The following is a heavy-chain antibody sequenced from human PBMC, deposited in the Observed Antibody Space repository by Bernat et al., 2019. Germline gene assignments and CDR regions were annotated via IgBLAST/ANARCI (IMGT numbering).Heavy chain of an antibody. Sequence: QVQLVESGGGVVQPGRSLRLSCAASGFTFSSYAMHWIRQPPGKGLEWIGEINHSGSTNYNPSLKSRVTISVDTSKNQFSLKLSSVTAADTAVYYCARGYYDFWSGYFYYYYGMDVWGQGTTVTVSS. CDR2: INHSGST. J-gene: IGHJ6*02. CDR3: ARGYYDFWSGYFYYYYGMDV. V-gene: IGHV4-34*01. CDR1: GFTFSSYA. D-gene: IGHD3-3*01.